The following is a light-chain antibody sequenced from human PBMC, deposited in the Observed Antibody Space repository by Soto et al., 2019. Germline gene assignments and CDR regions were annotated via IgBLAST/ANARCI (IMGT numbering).Light chain of an antibody. CDR2: DAS. V-gene: IGKV3-11*01. CDR3: QHRSSWPLT. J-gene: IGKJ4*01. Sequence: IVLTQSPGTLSLSPGARATLSCRASQSVTIKLAWYQQRPGQAPRLLIYDASTRATGIPARFSGSGSGTDFTPTISRLETEDFAVYVCQHRSSWPLTFGGGTKGDIK. CDR1: QSVTIK.